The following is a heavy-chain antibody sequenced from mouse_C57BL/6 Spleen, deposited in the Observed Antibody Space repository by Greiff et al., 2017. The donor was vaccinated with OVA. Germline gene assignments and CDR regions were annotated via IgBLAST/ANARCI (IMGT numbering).Heavy chain of an antibody. D-gene: IGHD1-1*01. V-gene: IGHV1-39*01. CDR2: INPNYGTT. CDR3: ARPSGVEYYFDY. CDR1: GYSFTDYN. J-gene: IGHJ2*01. Sequence: EVQLQQSGPELVKPGASVKISCKASGYSFTDYNMNWVKQSNGKSLEWIGVINPNYGTTSYNQKFKGKATLTVAQSSSTASMQLNSLTSEASAVYYGARPSGVEYYFDYWGKGTTLTVAS.